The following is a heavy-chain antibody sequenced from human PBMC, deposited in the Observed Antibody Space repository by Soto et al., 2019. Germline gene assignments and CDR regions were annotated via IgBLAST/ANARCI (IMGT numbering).Heavy chain of an antibody. Sequence: PGESLKISCKDSGYRFTSYWIAWVRQMPGKGLEWMGIVYVDDSDTEYSPSFEGQVTIPADKSLNSAYLQWTSLRASDTAMYYCAGVRNLSGLFRSFGYWGQGTKVTVSS. CDR3: AGVRNLSGLFRSFGY. J-gene: IGHJ4*02. CDR1: GYRFTSYW. CDR2: VYVDDSDT. D-gene: IGHD3-10*01. V-gene: IGHV5-51*01.